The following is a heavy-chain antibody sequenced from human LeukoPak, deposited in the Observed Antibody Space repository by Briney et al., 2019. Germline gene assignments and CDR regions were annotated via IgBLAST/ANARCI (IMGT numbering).Heavy chain of an antibody. J-gene: IGHJ4*02. CDR2: IYYSGST. D-gene: IGHD1-14*01. CDR3: ARATQFRRNDY. V-gene: IGHV4-59*01. Sequence: PSETLSLTCTVSGGSISSYYWSWIRQPPGKGLEWIGYIYYSGSTNYNPSLKSRVTISVDTSKNQFSLKLSSVTAADTAVYYCARATQFRRNDYWGQGTLVTVSS. CDR1: GGSISSYY.